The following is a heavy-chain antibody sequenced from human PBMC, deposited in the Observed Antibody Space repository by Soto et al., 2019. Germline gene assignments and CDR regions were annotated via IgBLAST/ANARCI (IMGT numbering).Heavy chain of an antibody. CDR3: ARGASSTDV. CDR2: IHYSGST. CDR1: GASISSLY. D-gene: IGHD6-6*01. Sequence: QVQLQESGPGPVKPSETLSLTCTISGASISSLYWSWVRQPPGKGLEWIGYIHYSGSTSYNPSLKSRVTRIVATSTKHLSLRLSSVTAEDTEVYYCARGASSTDVLGQGTKVTVS. J-gene: IGHJ6*02. V-gene: IGHV4-59*11.